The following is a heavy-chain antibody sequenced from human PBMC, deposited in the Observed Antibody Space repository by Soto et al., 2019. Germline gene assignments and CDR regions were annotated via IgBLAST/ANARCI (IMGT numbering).Heavy chain of an antibody. Sequence: GGSLRLSCAASGFTVSSNYMSWVRQAPGKGLEWVSVIYSGGSTNYADSVKGRFTISRDNSKNTLYLQMNSLRAEDPAVYYCARASSSIAVDYWGQGTLVTVSS. V-gene: IGHV3-53*01. D-gene: IGHD6-6*01. CDR3: ARASSSIAVDY. CDR1: GFTVSSNY. CDR2: IYSGGST. J-gene: IGHJ4*02.